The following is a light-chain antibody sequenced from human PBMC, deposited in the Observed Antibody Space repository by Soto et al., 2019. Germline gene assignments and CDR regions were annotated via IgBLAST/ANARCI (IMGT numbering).Light chain of an antibody. Sequence: EIVLTQSPATLSLSPGERATLSCRATQSVSSYLAWYQQKHGQAPRLLIYDASNRATGIPARFSGSGSGTDFTLTISSLEAEDFAVYYCQQRSNWPPWTFGQGTKVEIK. CDR2: DAS. CDR1: QSVSSY. V-gene: IGKV3-11*01. CDR3: QQRSNWPPWT. J-gene: IGKJ1*01.